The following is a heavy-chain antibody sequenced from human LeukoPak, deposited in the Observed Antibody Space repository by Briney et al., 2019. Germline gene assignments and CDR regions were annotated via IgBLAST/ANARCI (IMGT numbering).Heavy chain of an antibody. Sequence: SETLSLTCAVYGGSFSGYYWSWIRQPPGKGLEWIGEINHSGSTNYNPSLKSRVTISVDTSKNQFSLKLSSVTAADTAVYYCARARRGSPAGGFFDYWGQGTLVTVSS. CDR2: INHSGST. CDR3: ARARRGSPAGGFFDY. J-gene: IGHJ4*02. V-gene: IGHV4-34*01. CDR1: GGSFSGYY. D-gene: IGHD1-26*01.